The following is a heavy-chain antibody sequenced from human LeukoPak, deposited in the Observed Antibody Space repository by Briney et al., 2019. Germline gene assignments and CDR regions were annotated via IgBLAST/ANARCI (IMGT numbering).Heavy chain of an antibody. D-gene: IGHD5-24*01. CDR2: ISGSGGST. J-gene: IGHJ4*02. V-gene: IGHV3-23*01. CDR1: GFTFGDYA. CDR3: AKDSRDGYNYFDY. Sequence: GGSLRLSCTASGFTFGDYAMSWVRQAPGKGLEWVSAISGSGGSTYYADSVKGRFTISRDNSKNTLYLQMNSLRVEDTAVYYCAKDSRDGYNYFDYWGQGTLVTVSS.